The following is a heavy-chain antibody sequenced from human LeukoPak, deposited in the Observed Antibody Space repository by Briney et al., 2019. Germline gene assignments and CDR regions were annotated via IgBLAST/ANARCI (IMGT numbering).Heavy chain of an antibody. J-gene: IGHJ4*02. V-gene: IGHV4-59*05. D-gene: IGHD5-18*01. Sequence: SETLSLTCTVSGGSISSYYWSWIRQPPGKGLEWIGSIYYSGSTYYNPSLKSRVTISVDTSKNQFSLKLSSVTAADTAVYYCARLRGIQLWLGHYFDYWGQGTLVTVSS. CDR3: ARLRGIQLWLGHYFDY. CDR1: GGSISSYY. CDR2: IYYSGST.